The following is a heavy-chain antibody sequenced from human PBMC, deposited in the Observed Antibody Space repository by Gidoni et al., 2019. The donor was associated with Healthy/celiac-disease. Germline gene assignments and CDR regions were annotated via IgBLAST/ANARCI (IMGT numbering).Heavy chain of an antibody. CDR2: IIPILGIA. V-gene: IGHV1-69*04. D-gene: IGHD2-15*01. CDR3: ARSQTHQTAPLYCSGGSCRPTSPTYYYGMDV. CDR1: GGTFSSYA. Sequence: QVQLVQSGAEVKKLGSSVKVSCTASGGTFSSYAIRWVRQRPGQGLEWMGRIIPILGIANYAQKFQGRVTIAADKSTSTAYMELSSLRSEDTAVYYCARSQTHQTAPLYCSGGSCRPTSPTYYYGMDVWGQGTTVTVSS. J-gene: IGHJ6*02.